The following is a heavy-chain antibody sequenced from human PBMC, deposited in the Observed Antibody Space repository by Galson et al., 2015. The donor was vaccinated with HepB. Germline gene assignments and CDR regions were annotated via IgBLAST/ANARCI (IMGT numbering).Heavy chain of an antibody. J-gene: IGHJ4*02. D-gene: IGHD6-19*01. Sequence: SVKVSCKAPGYTFTGYYMHWVRQAPGQGLEWMGWINPNSGGTNYAQKFQGRVTMTRDTSISTAYMELSRLRSDDTAVYYCARIAVAGTGRDYWGQGTLVTVSS. V-gene: IGHV1-2*02. CDR2: INPNSGGT. CDR3: ARIAVAGTGRDY. CDR1: GYTFTGYY.